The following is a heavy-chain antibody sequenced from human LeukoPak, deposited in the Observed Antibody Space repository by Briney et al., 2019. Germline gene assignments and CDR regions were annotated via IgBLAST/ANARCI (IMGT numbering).Heavy chain of an antibody. CDR2: INHSGST. CDR1: GGSISSSSYY. Sequence: PSETLSLTCTVSGGSISSSSYYWGWIRQPPGKGLEWIGEINHSGSTNYNPSLKSRVTISVDASKNQFSLKLSSVTAADTAVYYCARARIGQLVKYDYWGQGTLVTVSS. CDR3: ARARIGQLVKYDY. D-gene: IGHD6-6*01. J-gene: IGHJ4*02. V-gene: IGHV4-39*07.